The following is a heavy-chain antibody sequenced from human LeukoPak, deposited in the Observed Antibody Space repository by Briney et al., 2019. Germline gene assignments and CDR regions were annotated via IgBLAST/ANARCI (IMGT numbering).Heavy chain of an antibody. CDR1: GFTLSSYW. V-gene: IGHV3-7*03. CDR3: ARGRRHYGSGSYPVDY. D-gene: IGHD3-10*01. Sequence: GGSLRLSCAASGFTLSSYWMSWVRQAPGKGLEWVANIKQDGSEKYYVDSVKGRFTISRDNAKNSLYLQMNSLRAEDTAVYYCARGRRHYGSGSYPVDYWGQGALVTVSS. J-gene: IGHJ4*02. CDR2: IKQDGSEK.